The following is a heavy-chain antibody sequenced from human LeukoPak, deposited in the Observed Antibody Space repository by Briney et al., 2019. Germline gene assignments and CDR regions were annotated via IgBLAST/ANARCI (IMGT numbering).Heavy chain of an antibody. CDR3: AKDNWNDVVFDY. D-gene: IGHD1-20*01. J-gene: IGHJ4*02. V-gene: IGHV3-23*01. CDR1: GFTFSSYA. Sequence: GGSLRLSCAASGFTFSSYAMSWVRPAPGKGLGWVSAISGSGGSTYYADSVKGRFTISRDNSKNTLYLQMNSLGAEDTAIYCCAKDNWNDVVFDYWGQGTLVTVSS. CDR2: ISGSGGST.